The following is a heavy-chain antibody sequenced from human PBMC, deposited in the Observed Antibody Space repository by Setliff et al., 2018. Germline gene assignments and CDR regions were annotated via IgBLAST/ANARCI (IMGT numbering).Heavy chain of an antibody. D-gene: IGHD6-6*01. J-gene: IGHJ5*02. CDR1: GGSISSGGYY. CDR3: ARTYSSSSADWFDP. V-gene: IGHV4-31*01. Sequence: SETLSLTCTVSGGSISSGGYYWSWIRQHPGKGLEWIGYIYYSGSTYYNPSLKSLVTISVDTSKNQFSLKLSSVTAADTAVYYCARTYSSSSADWFDPWGQGTLVTV. CDR2: IYYSGST.